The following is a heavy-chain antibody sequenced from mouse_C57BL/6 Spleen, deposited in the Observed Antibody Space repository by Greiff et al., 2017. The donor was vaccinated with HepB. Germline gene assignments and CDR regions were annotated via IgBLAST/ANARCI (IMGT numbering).Heavy chain of an antibody. Sequence: EVKLMESGGGLVKPGGSLKLSCAASGFTFSSYAMSWVRQTPEKRLEWVATISDGGSYTYYPDNVKGRFTISRDNAKNNLYLQMSHLKSEDTAMYYGARGATTVVEGWFAYWGQGTLVTVSA. J-gene: IGHJ3*01. V-gene: IGHV5-4*03. CDR2: ISDGGSYT. CDR3: ARGATTVVEGWFAY. CDR1: GFTFSSYA. D-gene: IGHD1-1*01.